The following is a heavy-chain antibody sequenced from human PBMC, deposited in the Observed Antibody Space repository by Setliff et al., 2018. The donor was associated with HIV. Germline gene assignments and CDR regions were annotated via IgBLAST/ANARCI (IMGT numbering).Heavy chain of an antibody. J-gene: IGHJ6*03. D-gene: IGHD3-10*01. CDR2: IYSGGSA. Sequence: SETLSLTCTVSGASIRSDYWSWVRQAPGKALESIASIYSGGSAIYHPSLKSRVTISVDTSKNQFSLKLSSVTAADTAVYYCARDFNYGSGRYYYYMDVWGKGTTVTVSS. V-gene: IGHV4-4*08. CDR3: ARDFNYGSGRYYYYMDV. CDR1: GASIRSDY.